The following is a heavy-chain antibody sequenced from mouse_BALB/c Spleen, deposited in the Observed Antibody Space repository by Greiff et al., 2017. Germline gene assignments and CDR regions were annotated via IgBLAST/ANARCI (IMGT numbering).Heavy chain of an antibody. CDR3: ARSYDYGDY. CDR2: IYPGDGDT. J-gene: IGHJ2*01. D-gene: IGHD2-4*01. V-gene: IGHV1-82*01. Sequence: VQLQQSGPELVKPGASVKISCKASGYAFSSSWMNWVKQRPGQGLEWIGRIYPGDGDTNYNGKFKGKATLTADKSSSTAYMQLSSLTSVDSAVYFCARSYDYGDYWGQGTTLTVSS. CDR1: GYAFSSSW.